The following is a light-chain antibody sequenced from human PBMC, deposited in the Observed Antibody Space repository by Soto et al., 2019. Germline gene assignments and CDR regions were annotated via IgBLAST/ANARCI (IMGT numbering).Light chain of an antibody. CDR3: QQYNSYPVT. Sequence: DIPMTQSPSTLSASVGDRITITCRASQSIAQYLAWYQQKSGGAPRLLIYEASNLESGVPWRFSGSGYGTEFTLTISSLQPDDFATYYCQQYNSYPVTFGQGTKLEIK. V-gene: IGKV1-5*03. J-gene: IGKJ2*01. CDR2: EAS. CDR1: QSIAQY.